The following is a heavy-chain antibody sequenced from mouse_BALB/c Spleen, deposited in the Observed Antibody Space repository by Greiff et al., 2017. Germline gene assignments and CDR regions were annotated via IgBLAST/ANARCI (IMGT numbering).Heavy chain of an antibody. V-gene: IGHV5-17*02. Sequence: EVNVVESGGGLVQPGGSRKLSCAASGFTFSSFGMHWVRQAPEKGLEWVAYISSGSSTIYYADTAKGRFTISRDNPKNTLFLQMTSLRSEDTAMYYCATIEVYYYGSSYAMDYWGQGTSVTVSS. CDR1: GFTFSSFG. D-gene: IGHD1-1*01. CDR3: ATIEVYYYGSSYAMDY. CDR2: ISSGSSTI. J-gene: IGHJ4*01.